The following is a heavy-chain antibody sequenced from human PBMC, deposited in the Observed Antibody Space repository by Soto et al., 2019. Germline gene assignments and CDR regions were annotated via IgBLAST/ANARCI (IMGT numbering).Heavy chain of an antibody. Sequence: PSETLSLTCAVYGGSFSGYYWSWIRQPPGKGLEWIGEINHSGSTNYNPSLKSRVTISIDTSKNQFSLKLSSVTAADTALYYCARGGLGYYYGMDVWGQGTTVT. CDR2: INHSGST. CDR3: ARGGLGYYYGMDV. J-gene: IGHJ6*02. D-gene: IGHD3-9*01. CDR1: GGSFSGYY. V-gene: IGHV4-34*01.